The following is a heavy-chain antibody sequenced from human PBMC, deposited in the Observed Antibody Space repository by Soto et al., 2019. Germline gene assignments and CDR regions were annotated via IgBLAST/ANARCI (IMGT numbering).Heavy chain of an antibody. Sequence: GESLKISCKGSGYSFTSYWISWVRQMPGKGLEWMGRIDPSDSYTNYSPSFQGHVTISADKSISTAYLQWSSLKASDTAMYYCARQGYSGYDSLYYYGMDVWGQGTTVTVSS. CDR1: GYSFTSYW. CDR2: IDPSDSYT. CDR3: ARQGYSGYDSLYYYGMDV. D-gene: IGHD5-12*01. J-gene: IGHJ6*02. V-gene: IGHV5-10-1*01.